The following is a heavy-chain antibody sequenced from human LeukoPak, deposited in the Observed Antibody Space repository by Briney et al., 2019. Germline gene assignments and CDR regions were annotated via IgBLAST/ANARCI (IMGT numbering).Heavy chain of an antibody. V-gene: IGHV4-59*08. CDR1: GASISSFY. Sequence: SETLSLTCTVSGASISSFYWTWIRQPPGKGLEWIGNIYYSGNTNYNPSLKSRVIISVDTSKTQFSLKLSSVTAADTAVYYCARREKMATIGGYFDYWGQGTLVTVSS. J-gene: IGHJ4*02. D-gene: IGHD5-24*01. CDR3: ARREKMATIGGYFDY. CDR2: IYYSGNT.